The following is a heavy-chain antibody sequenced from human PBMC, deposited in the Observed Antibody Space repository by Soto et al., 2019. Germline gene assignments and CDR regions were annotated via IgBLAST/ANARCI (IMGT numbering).Heavy chain of an antibody. D-gene: IGHD5-12*01. V-gene: IGHV5-51*01. CDR3: ARSGYNFGYQYWFDP. J-gene: IGHJ5*02. CDR2: IYPSDSDA. CDR1: GYNFATYW. Sequence: GESLKISCKGSGYNFATYWIGWVRQMPGKGLEWMGIIYPSDSDARYSPSFQGQVTISADKSINTAYLQWSSLKASDSAIYYCARSGYNFGYQYWFDPWGQGTLVTVSS.